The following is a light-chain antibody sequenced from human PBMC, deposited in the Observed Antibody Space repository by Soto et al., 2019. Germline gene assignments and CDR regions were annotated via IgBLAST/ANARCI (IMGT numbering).Light chain of an antibody. CDR2: EVS. CDR1: SNDVGAHNF. J-gene: IGLJ1*01. CDR3: NSYTNSAARV. V-gene: IGLV2-14*01. Sequence: QSVLTQPASVSGSPVQSITISCTGTSNDVGAHNFVSWYQQHPGKAPKVMIYEVSNRPSGVSNRFSGSKSGNTASLTISGLQPEDEADYYCNSYTNSAARVFGTGTKVTVL.